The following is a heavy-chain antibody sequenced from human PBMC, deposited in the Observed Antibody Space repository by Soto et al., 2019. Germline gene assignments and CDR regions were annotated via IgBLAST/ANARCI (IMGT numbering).Heavy chain of an antibody. D-gene: IGHD2-2*01. Sequence: GGSLRLSCAASGFTFSSYAMHWVRQAPGKGLEWVAVISYDGSNKYYADSVKGRFTISRDNSKNTLYLQMNSLRAEDTAVYYCARSDIVVVPAAVIDIAVAGTVGYFQHWGQGTLVTVSS. J-gene: IGHJ1*01. CDR3: ARSDIVVVPAAVIDIAVAGTVGYFQH. V-gene: IGHV3-30-3*01. CDR1: GFTFSSYA. CDR2: ISYDGSNK.